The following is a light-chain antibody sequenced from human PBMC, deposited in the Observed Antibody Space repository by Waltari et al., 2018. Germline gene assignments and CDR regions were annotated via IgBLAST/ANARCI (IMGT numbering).Light chain of an antibody. Sequence: QSVLTQPPSASGPPGQRVTISCSGSSSNLGRNYVSCYHHPPGSAPNLLIYRNNQRPSGVPDRFSGSKSGTSASLAISGLRSEDEADYYCAAWDDSLSGRVFGTGTKVTVL. V-gene: IGLV1-47*01. CDR3: AAWDDSLSGRV. J-gene: IGLJ1*01. CDR2: RNN. CDR1: SSNLGRNY.